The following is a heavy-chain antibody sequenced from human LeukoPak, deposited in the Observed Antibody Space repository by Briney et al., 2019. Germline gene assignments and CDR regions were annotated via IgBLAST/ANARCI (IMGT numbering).Heavy chain of an antibody. V-gene: IGHV3-23*01. CDR3: ATSAYYYDSSGYYFDY. CDR1: GFTVSSND. J-gene: IGHJ4*02. Sequence: GGSLRLSCAASGFTVSSNDMSWVRQAPGKGLEWVSAISGSGGSTYYADSVKGRFTISRDNSKNTLYLQMNSLRAEDTAVYYCATSAYYYDSSGYYFDYWGQGTLVTVSS. CDR2: ISGSGGST. D-gene: IGHD3-22*01.